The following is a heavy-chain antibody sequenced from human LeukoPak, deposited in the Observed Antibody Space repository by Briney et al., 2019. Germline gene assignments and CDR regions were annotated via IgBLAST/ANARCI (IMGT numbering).Heavy chain of an antibody. CDR2: ISGSGGNT. J-gene: IGHJ4*02. D-gene: IGHD6-13*01. Sequence: GGSLRLSCAASGFTFSSYAMSWVRQAPGKGLEWVSAISGSGGNTYYADSVKGRFTISRDNSRNTLYLQMNSLRAEDTAIYYCARDPGTLATYFDYWGPGTLVTVSS. V-gene: IGHV3-23*01. CDR1: GFTFSSYA. CDR3: ARDPGTLATYFDY.